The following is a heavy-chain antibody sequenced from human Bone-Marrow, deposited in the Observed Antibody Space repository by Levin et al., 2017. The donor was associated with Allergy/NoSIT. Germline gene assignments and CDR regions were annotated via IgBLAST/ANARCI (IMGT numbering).Heavy chain of an antibody. CDR1: GYTFTGYY. CDR3: ARTVRIGYCSSTSCYSYYYYYMDV. V-gene: IGHV1-2*06. J-gene: IGHJ6*03. CDR2: INPNSGGT. Sequence: ASVKVSCKASGYTFTGYYMHWVRQAPGQGLEWMGRINPNSGGTNYAQKFQGRVTMTRDTSISTAYMELSRLRSDDTAVYYCARTVRIGYCSSTSCYSYYYYYMDVWGKGTTVTVSS. D-gene: IGHD2-2*02.